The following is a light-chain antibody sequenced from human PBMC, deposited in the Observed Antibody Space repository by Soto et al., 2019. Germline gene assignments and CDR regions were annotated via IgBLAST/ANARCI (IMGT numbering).Light chain of an antibody. CDR1: QSLLHSNGFNY. V-gene: IGKV2-28*01. CDR2: LGS. CDR3: MQALHTLWT. J-gene: IGKJ1*01. Sequence: DIVMTQSPLSLPVTPGEPASISCRSSQSLLHSNGFNYLDWYLQKPGQPPQLLIYLGSNRASGVPDRFSGSGSGTIFTLKISRVEAEDVGIYYCMQALHTLWTFGQGTRVEIK.